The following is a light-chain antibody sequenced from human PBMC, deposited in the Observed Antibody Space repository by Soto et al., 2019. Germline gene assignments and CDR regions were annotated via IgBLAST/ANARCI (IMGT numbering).Light chain of an antibody. CDR1: RPNIGSNT. CDR2: SND. Sequence: QSVLTQPPSASGTPGQRVTMSCSGSRPNIGSNTVNWYQQLPGTAPKVLIYSNDQRPSGVPDRFSGSKSGTSASLAIGGLQSEDEADYYCAAWDDSLKVVVFGGGTKLTVL. CDR3: AAWDDSLKVVV. J-gene: IGLJ2*01. V-gene: IGLV1-44*01.